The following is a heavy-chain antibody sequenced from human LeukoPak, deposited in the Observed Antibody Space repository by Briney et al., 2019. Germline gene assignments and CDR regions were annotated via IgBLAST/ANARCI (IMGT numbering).Heavy chain of an antibody. CDR1: GFTFSTYA. V-gene: IGHV3-30-3*01. CDR3: ARDYDTSGSYFDFFDY. Sequence: GGSLRLSCAASGFTFSTYAVHWVRQAPGKGLEWVGVISYDGSKRYYADSVKGRFTISRDNSKNAFLQMNSLRAEDTAVYYCARDYDTSGSYFDFFDYWGQGTLVTVSS. J-gene: IGHJ4*02. CDR2: ISYDGSKR. D-gene: IGHD3-22*01.